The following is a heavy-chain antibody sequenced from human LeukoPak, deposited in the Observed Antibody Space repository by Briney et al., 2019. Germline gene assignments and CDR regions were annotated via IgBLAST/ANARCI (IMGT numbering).Heavy chain of an antibody. CDR2: ITYSSGYT. J-gene: IGHJ4*02. D-gene: IGHD3-10*01. Sequence: PGGSLRLSCAASGFTFSSYDMSWVRQAPGKGLEWVSGITYSSGYTYYADSVKGRFTISRDNSRNTLYLQMNSLRAEDTAVYYCAKDPSDLGGSGSNNYFDCWGQGTLVTVSP. CDR3: AKDPSDLGGSGSNNYFDC. CDR1: GFTFSSYD. V-gene: IGHV3-23*01.